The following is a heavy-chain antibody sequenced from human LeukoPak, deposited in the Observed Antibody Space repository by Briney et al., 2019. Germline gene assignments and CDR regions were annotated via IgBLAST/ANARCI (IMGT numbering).Heavy chain of an antibody. CDR3: ARAPGGYYYVDV. CDR1: GFSLSSSGMR. CDR2: VDWDDEK. V-gene: IGHV2-70*04. Sequence: SGPTLVNPTQTLTLTCTFSGFSLSSSGMRVSWIRQPPGKALEWLARVDWDDEKFYTPSLRTRLTISRDTSKNQVVLTMTNMDPVDTATYYCARAPGGYYYVDVGGKGTTVTVS. D-gene: IGHD1-26*01. J-gene: IGHJ6*03.